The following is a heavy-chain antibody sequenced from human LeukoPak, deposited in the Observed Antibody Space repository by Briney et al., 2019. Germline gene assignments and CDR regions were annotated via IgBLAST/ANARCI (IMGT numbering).Heavy chain of an antibody. CDR2: IYYSGST. D-gene: IGHD3-3*01. CDR3: ARDHKYYDFWSGYKEPWFDP. CDR1: GGSISSGGYY. J-gene: IGHJ5*02. Sequence: ASETLSLTCTVSGGSISSGGYYWSWIRQHPGKGLEWIGYIYYSGSTYYNPSLKSRVTISVDTSKNQFSLKLSSVTAADTAVYYCARDHKYYDFWSGYKEPWFDPWGQGTLVTVSS. V-gene: IGHV4-31*03.